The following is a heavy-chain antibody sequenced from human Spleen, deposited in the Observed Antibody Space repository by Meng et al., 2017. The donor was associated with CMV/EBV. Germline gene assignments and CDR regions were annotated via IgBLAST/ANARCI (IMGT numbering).Heavy chain of an antibody. CDR2: IRTKSNGYAA. J-gene: IGHJ5*02. CDR1: GLLFGGSA. V-gene: IGHV3-73*01. CDR3: TRLWSTGGFDP. D-gene: IGHD2-2*01. Sequence: CATSGLLFGGSAIHWVRQASGDGLEWVGRIRTKSNGYAAEYVASVNCRFTVSRDDSQNTAYLQMDSLKIEDAAVYYCTRLWSTGGFDPWGQGTLVTVSS.